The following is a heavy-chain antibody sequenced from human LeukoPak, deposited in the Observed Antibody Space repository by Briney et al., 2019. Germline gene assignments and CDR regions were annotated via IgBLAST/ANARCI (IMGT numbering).Heavy chain of an antibody. D-gene: IGHD3-9*01. J-gene: IGHJ6*03. CDR2: ISDDNGNK. CDR3: ARDYDILTGIQLYYYLDV. CDR1: GYTFTSYG. V-gene: IGHV1-18*01. Sequence: ASVKVSCTASGYTFTSYGISWVRQAPGQGLEWMGWISDDNGNKYYAQKLQGRVTMTTDTSTSTAYLEMRSLRADDTAVYYCARDYDILTGIQLYYYLDVWGKGTTVTVSS.